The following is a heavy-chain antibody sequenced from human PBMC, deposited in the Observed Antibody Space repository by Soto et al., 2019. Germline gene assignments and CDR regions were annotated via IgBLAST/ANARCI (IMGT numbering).Heavy chain of an antibody. Sequence: PSETLSLTCTVSGGYISSCGYYWSWTRQHPGKGLAWIGYNYYSGSTYYNPSLKSRVTISVDTSKNQFSLKLSSVTAADTAVYYWARDRRQNYDILTGYSVDAFDIWGQGTMVTVSS. CDR1: GGYISSCGYY. J-gene: IGHJ3*02. CDR2: NYYSGST. D-gene: IGHD3-9*01. V-gene: IGHV4-31*03. CDR3: ARDRRQNYDILTGYSVDAFDI.